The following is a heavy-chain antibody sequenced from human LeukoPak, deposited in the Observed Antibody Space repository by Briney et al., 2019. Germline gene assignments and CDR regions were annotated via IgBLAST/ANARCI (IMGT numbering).Heavy chain of an antibody. D-gene: IGHD6-19*01. CDR2: IYYSGST. CDR3: ARGLQKAVAGTFDY. J-gene: IGHJ4*02. Sequence: PSETLSLTCTVSGGSVSSGTYYWSWIRQPPGKGLEWIGYIYYSGSTNYNPSLKSRVTISVDTSKNQFSLKLSSVTAVDTAVYYCARGLQKAVAGTFDYWGQGTLVTVSS. CDR1: GGSVSSGTYY. V-gene: IGHV4-61*01.